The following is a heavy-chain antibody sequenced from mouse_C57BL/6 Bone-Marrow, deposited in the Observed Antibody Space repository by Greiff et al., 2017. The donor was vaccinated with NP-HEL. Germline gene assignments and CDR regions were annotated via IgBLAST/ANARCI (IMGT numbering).Heavy chain of an antibody. D-gene: IGHD2-4*01. CDR2: ITYDGSST. Sequence: EVKVVESEGGLVQPGSSMKLSCTASGFTFSDYSMAWVRQVPEKGLEWVANITYDGSSTYYLDSLKSRFIISRDNAKNILYLQMSSLKSEDTATYYCAREGGLRRRTYAMDYWGQGTSVTVSS. CDR1: GFTFSDYS. V-gene: IGHV5-16*01. J-gene: IGHJ4*01. CDR3: AREGGLRRRTYAMDY.